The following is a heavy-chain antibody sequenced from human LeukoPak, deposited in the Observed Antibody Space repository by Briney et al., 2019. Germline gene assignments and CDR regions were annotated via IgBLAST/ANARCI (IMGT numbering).Heavy chain of an antibody. V-gene: IGHV1-18*01. D-gene: IGHD3-22*01. CDR2: ISAYNGNT. CDR1: GYTYTNYV. J-gene: IGHJ4*02. CDR3: ARDITMIVVAPGY. Sequence: ASVKESFQGTGYTYTNYVISWVRPARGQGLEWMGFISAYNGNTNYAQKLQHRVTMTTDTYTRTAYKELRSLRSDDTAVYYCARDITMIVVAPGYWGQGTLVTVSS.